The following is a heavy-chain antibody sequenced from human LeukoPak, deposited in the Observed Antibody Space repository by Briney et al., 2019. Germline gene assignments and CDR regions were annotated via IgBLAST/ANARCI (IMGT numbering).Heavy chain of an antibody. CDR3: ATIPLQLERREVDY. CDR2: IYYSGST. V-gene: IGHV4-39*01. CDR1: GGSISSSSYY. J-gene: IGHJ4*02. D-gene: IGHD1-1*01. Sequence: PSETLSLTCTVSGGSISSSSYYWGWIRQPPGKGLEWIGSIYYSGSTYYNPSLKSRVTISVDTSKNQFSLKLSSVTAADTAVYYCATIPLQLERREVDYWGQGTLVTVSS.